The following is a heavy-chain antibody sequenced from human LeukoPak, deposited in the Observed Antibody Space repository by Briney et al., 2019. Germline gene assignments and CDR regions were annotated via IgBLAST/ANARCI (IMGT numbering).Heavy chain of an antibody. CDR2: IYYSGST. D-gene: IGHD3-22*01. V-gene: IGHV4-31*03. Sequence: SQTLSLTCTVSGSSLSSGGYYWSWIRQHPGKGLEWIGYIYYSGSTYYNPSLKSRVTISVDTSKNQFSLKLSSVTAADTAVYYCARGSDYYDSSGYHRGWFDPWGQGTLVTVSS. CDR1: GSSLSSGGYY. J-gene: IGHJ5*02. CDR3: ARGSDYYDSSGYHRGWFDP.